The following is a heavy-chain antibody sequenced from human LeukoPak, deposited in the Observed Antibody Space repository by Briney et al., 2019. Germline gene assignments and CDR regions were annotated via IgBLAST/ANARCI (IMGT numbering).Heavy chain of an antibody. CDR2: IYYSGST. CDR3: ARGRWYYDSSGYSLFDY. J-gene: IGHJ4*02. V-gene: IGHV4-59*12. CDR1: GGSISSYY. Sequence: SETLSLTCTVSGGSISSYYWSWIRQPPGKGLERIGYIYYSGSTNYNPSLKSRVTISVDTSKNQFSLKLSSVTAADTAVYYRARGRWYYDSSGYSLFDYWGQGTLVTVSS. D-gene: IGHD3-22*01.